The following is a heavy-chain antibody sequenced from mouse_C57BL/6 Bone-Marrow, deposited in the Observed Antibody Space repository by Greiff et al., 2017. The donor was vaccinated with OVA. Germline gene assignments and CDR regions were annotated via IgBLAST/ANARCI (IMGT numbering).Heavy chain of an antibody. J-gene: IGHJ1*03. CDR1: GFTFSDYY. CDR3: ARHYDGYYLYWYFDV. CDR2: ISNGGGST. D-gene: IGHD2-3*01. Sequence: EVQLVESGGGLVQPGGSLKLSCAASGFTFSDYYMYWVRQTPEKRLEWVAYISNGGGSTYYPDTVKGRFTNSGDNAKNTLYMQMSRLKSEDTAMYYCARHYDGYYLYWYFDVWGTGTTVTVSS. V-gene: IGHV5-12*01.